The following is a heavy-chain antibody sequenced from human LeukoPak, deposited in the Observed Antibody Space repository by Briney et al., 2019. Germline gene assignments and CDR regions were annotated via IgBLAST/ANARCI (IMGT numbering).Heavy chain of an antibody. J-gene: IGHJ3*02. V-gene: IGHV3-9*01. CDR3: AKDRGSSWSDAFDI. CDR1: GFTFDDYA. Sequence: GGSLRLSCAASGFTFDDYAMHWVRQAPGKGLEWVSGISWNSGSIGYADSVKGRFTISRDNAKNSLYLQMNSLRAEDTALYYCAKDRGSSWSDAFDIWGQGTMVTVSS. D-gene: IGHD6-13*01. CDR2: ISWNSGSI.